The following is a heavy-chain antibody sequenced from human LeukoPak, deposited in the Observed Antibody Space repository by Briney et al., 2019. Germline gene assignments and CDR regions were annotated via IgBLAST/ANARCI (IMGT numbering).Heavy chain of an antibody. CDR2: IYYSGST. CDR3: ARRVSSGPGGDAFDI. Sequence: PSQTLSLTCTVSGGSISSGDYYWSWIRQPPGKGLEWIGYIYYSGSTCYNPSLKSRVTISVDTSKNQFSLKLSSVTAADTAVYYCARRVSSGPGGDAFDIWGQGTMVTVSS. CDR1: GGSISSGDYY. D-gene: IGHD3-22*01. V-gene: IGHV4-30-4*08. J-gene: IGHJ3*02.